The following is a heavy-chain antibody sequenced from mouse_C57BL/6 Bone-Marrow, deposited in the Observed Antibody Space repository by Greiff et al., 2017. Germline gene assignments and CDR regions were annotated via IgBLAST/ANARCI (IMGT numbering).Heavy chain of an antibody. CDR3: ARWLLRGDY. Sequence: QVQLQQPGAELVKPGASVKLSCKASGYTFTSYWMHWVKQRPGQGLEWIGMIHPNSGSTNYNEKFKRKATLTVDKSSSPAYMQLSSLTSEDSAVYYCARWLLRGDYWGQGTTLTVSS. CDR2: IHPNSGST. D-gene: IGHD2-3*01. CDR1: GYTFTSYW. J-gene: IGHJ2*01. V-gene: IGHV1-64*01.